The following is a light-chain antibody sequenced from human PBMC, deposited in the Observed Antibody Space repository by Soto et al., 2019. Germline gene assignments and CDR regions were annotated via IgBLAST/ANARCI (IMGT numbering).Light chain of an antibody. CDR1: SSDVGGYDY. V-gene: IGLV2-14*01. J-gene: IGLJ2*01. CDR3: SSYTDTTTHLV. CDR2: EVS. Sequence: QSALTQPASVSGSPGQSITISCTGTSSDVGGYDYVSWYQQHPGKAPKLMIYEVSNRPSGVSNRFSASKSGDTASLTISGLQAEDEAHYYCSSYTDTTTHLVFGGGTKLTVL.